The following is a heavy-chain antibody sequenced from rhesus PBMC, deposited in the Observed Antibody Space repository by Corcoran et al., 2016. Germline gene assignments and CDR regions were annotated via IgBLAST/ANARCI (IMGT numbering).Heavy chain of an antibody. CDR2: IYGSSMST. CDR1: GGSISDSYR. Sequence: QVQLQESGPGVVKPSETLSLTCAVSGGSISDSYRWSWIRQTPGKGLDWIGYIYGSSMSTKYNPSLKSRVTIAKDTSKNQLSLKLSSVAAADTAVYYCAREYCSGGVCYGAYFEVWGQGALVTVSA. CDR3: AREYCSGGVCYGAYFEV. V-gene: IGHV4S10*01. J-gene: IGHJ1*01. D-gene: IGHD2-8*01.